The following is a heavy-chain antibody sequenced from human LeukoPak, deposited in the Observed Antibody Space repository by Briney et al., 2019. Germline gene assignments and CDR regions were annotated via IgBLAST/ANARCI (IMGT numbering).Heavy chain of an antibody. V-gene: IGHV3-23*01. D-gene: IGHD3-22*01. CDR2: VSGGGSST. CDR3: AKGPGYYDSSGYYDY. CDR1: GFTFSNAW. Sequence: GGSLRLSCAASGFTFSNAWMTWVRQAPGKGLEWVSAVSGGGSSTHYADSVKGRFTISRDNSKNTLYLQMNSLRAEDTALYYCAKGPGYYDSSGYYDYWGQGTLVTVSS. J-gene: IGHJ4*02.